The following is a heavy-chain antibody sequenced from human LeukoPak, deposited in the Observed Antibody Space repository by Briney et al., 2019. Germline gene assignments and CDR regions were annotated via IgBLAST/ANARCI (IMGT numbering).Heavy chain of an antibody. J-gene: IGHJ4*02. CDR1: GFTFDDYA. V-gene: IGHV3-9*03. Sequence: GGSLRLSCAASGFTFDDYAMHWVRQAPGKGLEWVSGISWNSGSIGYADSVKGRFTISRDNAKNSLYLQMNSLRAEDMALYYCAKDVGRGNYHYIDYWGQGTLVTVSS. CDR3: AKDVGRGNYHYIDY. CDR2: ISWNSGSI. D-gene: IGHD4-23*01.